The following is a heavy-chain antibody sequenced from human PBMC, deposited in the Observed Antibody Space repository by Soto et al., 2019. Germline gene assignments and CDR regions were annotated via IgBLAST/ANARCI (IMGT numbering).Heavy chain of an antibody. J-gene: IGHJ5*02. Sequence: QVQLVQSGAEVKKPGASVKVSCKASGYTFTSYGISWVRQAPGQGLQWMGWISAYNGNTNYAQKLQGRVTMTTDTSTSRAYMELRSLTSAETAVYYCARVKGRYSSGPQVYWFDPWGQGTLVTVSS. CDR3: ARVKGRYSSGPQVYWFDP. CDR1: GYTFTSYG. V-gene: IGHV1-18*01. D-gene: IGHD6-25*01. CDR2: ISAYNGNT.